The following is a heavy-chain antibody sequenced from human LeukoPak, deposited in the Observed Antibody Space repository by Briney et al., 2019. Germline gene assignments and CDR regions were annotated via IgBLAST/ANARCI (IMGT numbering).Heavy chain of an antibody. CDR2: MHTSGTT. CDR3: ARGDYYAGGGGNCFDL. J-gene: IGHJ5*02. Sequence: PTETLSLTCTVHGHSMGTYYWGSVRQPAGKGMEWIGRMHTSGTTCYKASLKGRVTMSIDASNNQVSLRLTSVTAADTAVFYCARGDYYAGGGGNCFDLWSQGTLVTVST. CDR1: GHSMGTYY. V-gene: IGHV4-4*07. D-gene: IGHD3-16*01.